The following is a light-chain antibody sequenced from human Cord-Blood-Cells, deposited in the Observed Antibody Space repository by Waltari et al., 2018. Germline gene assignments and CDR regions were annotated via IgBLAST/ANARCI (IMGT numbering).Light chain of an antibody. V-gene: IGKV1-8*01. J-gene: IGKJ1*01. Sequence: AIRMTQSPSSFSASTGDRVTITCRASQGISSYLAWYQQKPGKAPKLLIYAASTLQSGVPSRFSGSRSGTDFTLTICCLQSEDFATYYCQQYYSYPRTFDQGTKVEIK. CDR3: QQYYSYPRT. CDR2: AAS. CDR1: QGISSY.